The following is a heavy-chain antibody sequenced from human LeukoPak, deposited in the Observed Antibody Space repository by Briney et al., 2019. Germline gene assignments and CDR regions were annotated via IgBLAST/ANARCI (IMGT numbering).Heavy chain of an antibody. D-gene: IGHD6-6*01. CDR3: ARVIYSSSLDY. V-gene: IGHV4-4*07. CDR2: IYTSGNT. Sequence: SETLSLTCSVSGASISSYYWSWIRQPAGKGLEWIGRIYTSGNTNYNPSLKSRVTMSVDTSNNQFSLKLSSVTAADTAVYYCARVIYSSSLDYWGQGTLVTVSS. CDR1: GASISSYY. J-gene: IGHJ4*02.